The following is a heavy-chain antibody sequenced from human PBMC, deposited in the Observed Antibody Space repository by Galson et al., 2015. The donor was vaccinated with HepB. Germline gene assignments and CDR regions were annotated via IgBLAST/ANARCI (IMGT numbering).Heavy chain of an antibody. V-gene: IGHV2-5*02. D-gene: IGHD3-22*01. CDR3: AHGWYYDRTSYYYDVAQDHWYFDL. CDR2: IYWDDGQ. CDR1: GFSLNTRGVG. J-gene: IGHJ2*01. Sequence: PALVKPTQTLTLTCTFSGFSLNTRGVGVGWIRQPPGKALEWLALIYWDDGQRYSPSLKSRLTLTKDTSKNQVVLTMTNMDPVDTATYYCAHGWYYDRTSYYYDVAQDHWYFDLWGRGTLVTVSS.